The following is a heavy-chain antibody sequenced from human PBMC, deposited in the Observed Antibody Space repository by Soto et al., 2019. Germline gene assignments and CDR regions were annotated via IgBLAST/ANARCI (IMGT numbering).Heavy chain of an antibody. V-gene: IGHV4-31*03. CDR3: ARGFVETAMAFDY. D-gene: IGHD5-18*01. Sequence: QVQLQESGPGLVKPSQTLSLACSVSGASINSGGYFWSWIRQLPGKGLEWIGYIHYSGSTYYNPSLKSRVVMSMDKSKNDFSLKLSSVTAADTAVFYCARGFVETAMAFDYWGQGALVTVSS. CDR1: GASINSGGYF. CDR2: IHYSGST. J-gene: IGHJ4*02.